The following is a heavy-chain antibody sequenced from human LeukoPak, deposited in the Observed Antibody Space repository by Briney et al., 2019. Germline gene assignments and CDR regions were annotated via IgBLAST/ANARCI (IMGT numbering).Heavy chain of an antibody. Sequence: GESLKIPCKGSGYSFTSYWIGWVRQMPGKGLEWMGIIYPCDSDTKYSASFQGQVAISADKSISPAYLQWSSLKALDTAMYYCARGSSGYYYDFDYWGQGTLVTVSS. V-gene: IGHV5-51*01. CDR3: ARGSSGYYYDFDY. CDR2: IYPCDSDT. J-gene: IGHJ4*02. D-gene: IGHD3-22*01. CDR1: GYSFTSYW.